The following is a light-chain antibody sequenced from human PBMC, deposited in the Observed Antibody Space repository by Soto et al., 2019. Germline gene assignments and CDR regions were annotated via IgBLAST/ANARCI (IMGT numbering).Light chain of an antibody. CDR2: KGS. CDR3: QQYDTYPRT. Sequence: DIQMTQSPSTLSASVGDRVTITCRASQSISNWLAWYQQKPGQAPKLLIFKGSTLESGVPSRFSGSGSGTEFTLNISSLQPDDFATYHCQQYDTYPRTFGQGTKVDIK. J-gene: IGKJ1*01. V-gene: IGKV1-5*03. CDR1: QSISNW.